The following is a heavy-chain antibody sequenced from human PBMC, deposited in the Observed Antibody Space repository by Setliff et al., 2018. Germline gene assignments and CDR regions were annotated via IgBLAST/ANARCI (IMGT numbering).Heavy chain of an antibody. V-gene: IGHV5-51*01. Sequence: GESLKISCKGSGYTFTNYWIGWVRQMPGKGLEWMGAIYPGDSDTRHSPSFQGQVTISADKSISTAYLQWSSLKASDTAMYYCARVEEYCSGGTCYSFDYWGQGTLVTVSS. J-gene: IGHJ4*02. D-gene: IGHD2-15*01. CDR3: ARVEEYCSGGTCYSFDY. CDR2: IYPGDSDT. CDR1: GYTFTNYW.